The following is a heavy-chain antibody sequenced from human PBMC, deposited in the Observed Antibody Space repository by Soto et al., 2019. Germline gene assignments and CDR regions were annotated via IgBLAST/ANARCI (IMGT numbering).Heavy chain of an antibody. D-gene: IGHD2-2*02. CDR3: AKDYCSSTNCYNDY. Sequence: GGSLRLSCAASGFTFSSYGIHWVRQAPGKGLEWVAVISYDGSNKYYADSVKGRFTISRGNSKNTLFLQMNSLRPEDTAVYYCAKDYCSSTNCYNDYWGQGTRVTVSS. V-gene: IGHV3-30*18. CDR2: ISYDGSNK. CDR1: GFTFSSYG. J-gene: IGHJ4*02.